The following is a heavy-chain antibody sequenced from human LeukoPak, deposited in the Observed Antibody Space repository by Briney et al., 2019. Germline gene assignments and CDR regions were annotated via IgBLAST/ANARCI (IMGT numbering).Heavy chain of an antibody. CDR3: ARVGYCSSTSCPRAFDI. CDR2: IYTSGST. V-gene: IGHV4-4*07. J-gene: IGHJ3*02. CDR1: GGSISSYY. Sequence: SETVSLTCTVSGGSISSYYWSWIRQPAGKGLEWIGRIYTSGSTNYNPSLKSRVTMSVDTSKNQFSLKLSSVTAADTAVYYCARVGYCSSTSCPRAFDIWGQGTMVIVSS. D-gene: IGHD2-2*01.